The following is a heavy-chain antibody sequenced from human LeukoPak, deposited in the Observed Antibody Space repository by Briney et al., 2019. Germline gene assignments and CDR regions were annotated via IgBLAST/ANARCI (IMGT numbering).Heavy chain of an antibody. Sequence: SVKVSCKASGGTFSNYAISWVRQAPGQELEWMGGIIPMSGTVNYAQKFQGRVTITTDESTSTAYMELSNLRSEDTALYYCATYITGTTKYFQHWGQGTLVTVSS. V-gene: IGHV1-69*05. CDR2: IIPMSGTV. J-gene: IGHJ1*01. D-gene: IGHD1-7*01. CDR1: GGTFSNYA. CDR3: ATYITGTTKYFQH.